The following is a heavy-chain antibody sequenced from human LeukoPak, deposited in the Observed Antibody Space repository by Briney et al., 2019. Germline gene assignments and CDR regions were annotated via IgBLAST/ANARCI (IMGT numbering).Heavy chain of an antibody. CDR1: GFTFSSYS. V-gene: IGHV3-48*02. D-gene: IGHD3-3*01. J-gene: IGHJ4*02. CDR2: ISSSSSTI. Sequence: PGGSLRLSCAASGFTFSSYSMNWVRQAPGKGLEWVSYISSSSSTIYYADSVKGRFTISRDNAKNSLYLQMNSLRDEDTAVYYCATNRIHVLRFLEWLSYWGQGTLVTVSS. CDR3: ATNRIHVLRFLEWLSY.